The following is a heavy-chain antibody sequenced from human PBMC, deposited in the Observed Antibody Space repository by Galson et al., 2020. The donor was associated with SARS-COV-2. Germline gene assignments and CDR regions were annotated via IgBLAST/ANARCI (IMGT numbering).Heavy chain of an antibody. CDR2: ISGSGSYI. D-gene: IGHD6-19*01. CDR3: AKEAGDRYFDY. V-gene: IGHV3-21*01. CDR1: GFTFSTYS. Sequence: GESLKISCAASGFTFSTYSLNWVRQAPGKGLEWISSISGSGSYISYADSVKGRFTISRDNAKNSLFLQMTSLRAEDTGVYYCAKEAGDRYFDYWGQGTLVTGSS. J-gene: IGHJ4*02.